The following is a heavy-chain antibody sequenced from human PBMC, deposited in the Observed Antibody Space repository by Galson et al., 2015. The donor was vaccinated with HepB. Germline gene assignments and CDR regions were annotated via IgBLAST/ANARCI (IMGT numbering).Heavy chain of an antibody. CDR1: GYSFTSYW. V-gene: IGHV5-10-1*01. J-gene: IGHJ4*02. Sequence: QSGAEVKKPGESLRISCKDSGYSFTSYWISWVRQMPGKGLEWMGRIDPSDSYTNYSPSFQGHVTISADKSISTAYLQWSSLKASDTAMYYCARHRVGQDWSDWGDDYWGQGTLVTVSS. CDR2: IDPSDSYT. CDR3: ARHRVGQDWSDWGDDY. D-gene: IGHD1-1*01.